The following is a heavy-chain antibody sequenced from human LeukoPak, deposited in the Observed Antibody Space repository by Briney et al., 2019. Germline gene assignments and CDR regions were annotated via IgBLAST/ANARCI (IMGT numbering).Heavy chain of an antibody. CDR3: ARVNINNWHSCDY. V-gene: IGHV4-4*02. D-gene: IGHD1-1*01. CDR2: IYHSGSP. Sequence: PSGTLSLTCAVSGGSISSSNWWGWVRQPPGKGLEWIGEIYHSGSPNHNPSLKSRVTISVDKSRNHFSLNLSSVTAADTAVYYCARVNINNWHSCDYWGQGTLVTVSS. J-gene: IGHJ4*02. CDR1: GGSISSSNW.